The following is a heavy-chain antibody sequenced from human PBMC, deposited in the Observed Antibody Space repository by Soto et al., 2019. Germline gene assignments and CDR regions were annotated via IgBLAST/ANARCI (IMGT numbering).Heavy chain of an antibody. CDR2: IHSSGST. CDR3: AKLGSGYNYQFYYFIDV. CDR1: GGSISGHY. V-gene: IGHV4-59*08. J-gene: IGHJ6*03. Sequence: SETLSLTCTVSGGSISGHYWSWIRRPPGKGLEWIGYIHSSGSTRYSPSLQGRLTISVDTSKNQFSLNLNSVTAADTAVYYCAKLGSGYNYQFYYFIDVWGRGTTVTVSS. D-gene: IGHD5-12*01.